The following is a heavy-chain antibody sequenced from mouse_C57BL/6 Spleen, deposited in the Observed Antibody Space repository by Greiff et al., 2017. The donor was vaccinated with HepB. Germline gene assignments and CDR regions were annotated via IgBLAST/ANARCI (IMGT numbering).Heavy chain of an antibody. CDR3: ARQMNYGSSLAWFAY. CDR1: GFTFSDYY. Sequence: EVKLVESGGGLVQPGGSLKLSCAASGFTFSDYYMYWVRQTPEKRLEWVAYISNGGGSTYYPDTVKGRFTISRDNAKNTLYLQMSRLKSEDTAMYYCARQMNYGSSLAWFAYWGQGTLVTVSA. J-gene: IGHJ3*01. V-gene: IGHV5-12*01. D-gene: IGHD1-1*01. CDR2: ISNGGGST.